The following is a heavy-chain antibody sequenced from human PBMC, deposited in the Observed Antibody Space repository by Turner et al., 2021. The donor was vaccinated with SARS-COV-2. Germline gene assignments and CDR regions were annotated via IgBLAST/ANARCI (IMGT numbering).Heavy chain of an antibody. D-gene: IGHD3-22*01. V-gene: IGHV4-59*01. CDR1: GDSITGYF. Sequence: QVRLQESGPGLVKPSETLSLTRTVSGDSITGYFWNWIRQPPGKGLEWIGYIYNSGRTNYNPSLKSRVTISVDTSKNQFSLKLSSVSAADTAVYYCARVRYDSTGYPFDPWGQGTLVTVSS. CDR3: ARVRYDSTGYPFDP. CDR2: IYNSGRT. J-gene: IGHJ5*02.